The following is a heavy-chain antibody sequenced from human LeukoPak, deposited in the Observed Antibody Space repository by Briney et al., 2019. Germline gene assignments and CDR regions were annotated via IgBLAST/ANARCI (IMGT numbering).Heavy chain of an antibody. J-gene: IGHJ6*03. CDR3: ARDLSGSLGYYYYMDV. V-gene: IGHV4-4*07. D-gene: IGHD1-26*01. Sequence: SETLSLTCTVSGGSISSYYWSWIRQPAGKGLEWIGRIYTSGSTNYNPSLKSRVTMSVDTSKNQFSLKLSSVTAADTAVYYCARDLSGSLGYYYYMDVWGKGTTVTVSS. CDR1: GGSISSYY. CDR2: IYTSGST.